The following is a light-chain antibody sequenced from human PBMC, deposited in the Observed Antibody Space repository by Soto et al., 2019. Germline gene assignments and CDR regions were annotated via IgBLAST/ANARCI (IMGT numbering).Light chain of an antibody. CDR2: DVS. CDR3: CSYTSGCTLYV. J-gene: IGLJ1*01. Sequence: QSALTQPASVSGSPGQSITISCTGTSSDVGGYNSVSWYQQHPGKAPKLMIYDVSSRPSGVSNRFSGSKSGNTASLTISGLQAEDEADYYCCSYTSGCTLYVFGAGTKVTVL. CDR1: SSDVGGYNS. V-gene: IGLV2-14*01.